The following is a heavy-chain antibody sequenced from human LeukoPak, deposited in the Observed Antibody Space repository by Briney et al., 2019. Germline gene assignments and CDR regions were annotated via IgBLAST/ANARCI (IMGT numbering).Heavy chain of an antibody. Sequence: PGGSLRLSCAASGFTFSSYAMSWVRQAPGKGLEWVSAISGSGGSTHYADSVKGRFTISRDNSKDTLFLQMDSLRVEDTAVYYCATFCSGGDCYSFAPWGQGTLVTVSS. CDR3: ATFCSGGDCYSFAP. J-gene: IGHJ5*02. CDR1: GFTFSSYA. CDR2: ISGSGGST. V-gene: IGHV3-23*01. D-gene: IGHD2-15*01.